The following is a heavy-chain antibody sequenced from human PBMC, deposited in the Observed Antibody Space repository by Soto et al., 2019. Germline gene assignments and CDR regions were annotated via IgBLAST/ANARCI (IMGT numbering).Heavy chain of an antibody. V-gene: IGHV3-11*05. Sequence: GGSLRLSCAASGFTFSDYYMSWIRQAPGKGLEWVSYISSSSSYTNYADSVKGRFTISRDNAKNSLYLQMNSLRAEDTAVYYCARAVAGTGGYFQHWGQGTLVTVSS. CDR3: ARAVAGTGGYFQH. D-gene: IGHD6-19*01. J-gene: IGHJ1*01. CDR1: GFTFSDYY. CDR2: ISSSSSYT.